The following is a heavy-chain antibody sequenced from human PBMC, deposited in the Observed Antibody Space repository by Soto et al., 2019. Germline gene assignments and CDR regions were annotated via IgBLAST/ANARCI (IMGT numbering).Heavy chain of an antibody. D-gene: IGHD3-22*01. CDR2: ISAYNGNT. J-gene: IGHJ4*02. CDR3: ARDGGYYYDISGYLSFDY. CDR1: GYTFTSYG. Sequence: ASVKVSCKASGYTFTSYGISWVRQAPGQGLEWMGWISAYNGNTDYAQKLQGRVTLTTDTSTSTAYMELRSLRSDDTAVYYCARDGGYYYDISGYLSFDYRGKGTLVIVSS. V-gene: IGHV1-18*01.